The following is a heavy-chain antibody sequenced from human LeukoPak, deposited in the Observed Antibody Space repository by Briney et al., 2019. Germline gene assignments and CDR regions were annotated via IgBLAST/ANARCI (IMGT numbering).Heavy chain of an antibody. CDR2: IYYSGST. Sequence: SETLSLTCTVSGGSISSSSYYWGWIRQPPGKGLEWIGSIYYSGSTYYNPSLKSRVTISVDTSKNQLSLKLSSVTAADTAVYYCATTHFSSSSFLDPWGQGTLVTVSS. CDR1: GGSISSSSYY. V-gene: IGHV4-39*07. D-gene: IGHD6-13*01. CDR3: ATTHFSSSSFLDP. J-gene: IGHJ5*02.